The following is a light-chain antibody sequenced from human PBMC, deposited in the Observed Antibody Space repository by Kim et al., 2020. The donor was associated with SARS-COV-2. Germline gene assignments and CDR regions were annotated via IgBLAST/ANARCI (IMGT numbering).Light chain of an antibody. CDR1: NIGSKS. Sequence: SYELTQPPSVSVAPGKTARITCGGNNIGSKSVHWYQQKPGQAPVLVIYYDSDRASGIPERFSGSNSGNTATLTISRVEAGDEADYYCQVWDSSSDHSWVFGGGTKLTVL. CDR3: QVWDSSSDHSWV. V-gene: IGLV3-21*04. J-gene: IGLJ3*02. CDR2: YDS.